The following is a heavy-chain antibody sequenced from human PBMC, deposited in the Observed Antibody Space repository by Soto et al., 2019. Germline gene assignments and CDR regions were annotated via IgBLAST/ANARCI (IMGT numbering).Heavy chain of an antibody. D-gene: IGHD3-10*01. CDR1: GFTFSSYA. Sequence: EVQLLESGGGLVQPGGSLRLSCAASGFTFSSYAMSWVRQAPGKGLEWVSAISGSGGSTYYADSVKGRFTISRDNSKNTLYLQMNSLRAEDTAVYYCVDLAQYYYGSGSQFDYWGQGTLVTVSS. CDR2: ISGSGGST. V-gene: IGHV3-23*01. CDR3: VDLAQYYYGSGSQFDY. J-gene: IGHJ4*02.